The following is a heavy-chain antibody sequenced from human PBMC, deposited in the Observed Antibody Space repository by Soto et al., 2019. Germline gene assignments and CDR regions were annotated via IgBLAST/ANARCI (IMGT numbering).Heavy chain of an antibody. CDR1: GFTFSDYY. J-gene: IGHJ4*02. D-gene: IGHD4-4*01. V-gene: IGHV3-11*06. CDR3: ARELDGYNNAHDY. CDR2: LSRSSSYT. Sequence: LRLSCAASGFTFSDYYMSWIRQSQGKGLEGVSYLSRSSSYTNYADSAKGRFTLSRDNAKNSLYLQMNSRRAEDTAVYYWARELDGYNNAHDYWGQGTLVTAAS.